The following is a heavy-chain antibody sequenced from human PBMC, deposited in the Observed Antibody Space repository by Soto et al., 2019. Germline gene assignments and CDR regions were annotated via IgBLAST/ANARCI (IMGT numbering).Heavy chain of an antibody. CDR3: ARPYAGGYDSEH. CDR2: INTDGSTT. V-gene: IGHV3-74*01. D-gene: IGHD5-12*01. Sequence: EVQLVESGGGLVQPGGSLRLSCAASGLTFSIYWMHWVRQAPGKGLVWVSRINTDGSTTNHADSVKGRFTISRDNAKHTLYLQMNSLSAEDTAVYEGARPYAGGYDSEHWGQGTLVTLAS. J-gene: IGHJ1*01. CDR1: GLTFSIYW.